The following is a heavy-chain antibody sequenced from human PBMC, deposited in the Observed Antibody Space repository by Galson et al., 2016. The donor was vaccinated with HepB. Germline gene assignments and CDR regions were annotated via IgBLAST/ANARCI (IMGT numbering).Heavy chain of an antibody. J-gene: IGHJ5*02. CDR2: MKRKTDGGIT. V-gene: IGHV3-15*01. D-gene: IGHD3-9*01. Sequence: SGFTFSDAWMNWVRQSPGKGLEWAGRMKRKTDGGITYYAAPVQCRFTISRGDSKNRLYLQMNNRKNEDTVDYYCTTHYGNMLTAYRWFDPWGQGTLVTVSS. CDR3: TTHYGNMLTAYRWFDP. CDR1: GFTFSDAW.